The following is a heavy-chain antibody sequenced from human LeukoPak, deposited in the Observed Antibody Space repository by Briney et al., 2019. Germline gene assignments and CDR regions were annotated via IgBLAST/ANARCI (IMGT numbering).Heavy chain of an antibody. CDR1: GFSFSDYI. J-gene: IGHJ3*01. CDR2: VRRERNGYTT. D-gene: IGHD3-22*01. CDR3: SRDGTEGDNSAFDV. Sequence: PGGSLSLFCAASGFSFSDYILDWARQAPGRGLEWVGRVRRERNGYTTEYAASVKGRFTISRDDSKNLLYLHTSSLKTEDTAVYHCSRDGTEGDNSAFDVWGQGTMVTVSS. V-gene: IGHV3-72*01.